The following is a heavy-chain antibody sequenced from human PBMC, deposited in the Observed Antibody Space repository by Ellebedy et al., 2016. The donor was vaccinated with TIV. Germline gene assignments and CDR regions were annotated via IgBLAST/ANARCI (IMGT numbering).Heavy chain of an antibody. CDR1: GSSISSTTYY. CDR3: ARDPSYDFWRNYFQAGWFDP. J-gene: IGHJ5*02. D-gene: IGHD3-3*01. Sequence: MPSETLSLTFTAPGSSISSTTYYWAWIRQPPGKGLEWIGGISYSGSTYYNPSLKSRVTLSVDTSKNQFSLKLSSVTAADTAVYYCARDPSYDFWRNYFQAGWFDPWGQGTLVTVSS. CDR2: ISYSGST. V-gene: IGHV4-39*07.